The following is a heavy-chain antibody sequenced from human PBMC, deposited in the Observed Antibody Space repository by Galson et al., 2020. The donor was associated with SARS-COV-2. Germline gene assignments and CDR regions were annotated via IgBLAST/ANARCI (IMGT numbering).Heavy chain of an antibody. D-gene: IGHD4-17*01. J-gene: IGHJ3*02. Sequence: GESLKISCPASGFTFSSYSIHWVRQAPGKGLEWVSSISSSSSYIYYADSVKGRFTISRDNAKNSLYLQMNSLRAEDTAVYYCAREYATVTTHAFDIWGQGTMVTVSS. CDR3: AREYATVTTHAFDI. V-gene: IGHV3-21*01. CDR1: GFTFSSYS. CDR2: ISSSSSYI.